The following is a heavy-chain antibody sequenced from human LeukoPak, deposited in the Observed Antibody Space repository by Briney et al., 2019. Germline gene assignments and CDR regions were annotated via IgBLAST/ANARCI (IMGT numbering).Heavy chain of an antibody. CDR3: AGDSAAMVSFDY. CDR1: GFTFSSYA. CDR2: ISYDGSNK. V-gene: IGHV3-30-3*01. J-gene: IGHJ4*02. D-gene: IGHD5-18*01. Sequence: PGGSLRLSCAASGFTFSSYAMHWVRQAPGKGLEWVAVISYDGSNKYYADSVKGRFTISRDNSKNTLYLQMNSLRAEDTAVYYCAGDSAAMVSFDYWGQGTLVTVSS.